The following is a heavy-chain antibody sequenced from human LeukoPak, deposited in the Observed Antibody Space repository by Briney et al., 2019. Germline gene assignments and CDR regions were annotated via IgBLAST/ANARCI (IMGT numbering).Heavy chain of an antibody. Sequence: GASVKVSCKASGYTFTGYYMHWVRQAPGQGLEWMGWINPNSGGTNYAQKFQGRVTMTRDTSISTAYMELSRLRSDDTAVYYCVRDLLQIDGDYGYWGQGTLVTVSS. CDR1: GYTFTGYY. D-gene: IGHD4-17*01. CDR2: INPNSGGT. J-gene: IGHJ4*02. CDR3: VRDLLQIDGDYGY. V-gene: IGHV1-2*02.